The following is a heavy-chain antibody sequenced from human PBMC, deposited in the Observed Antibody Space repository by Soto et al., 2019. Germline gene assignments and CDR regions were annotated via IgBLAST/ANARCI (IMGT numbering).Heavy chain of an antibody. Sequence: SETLSLTCAVYGGSFSGYYWSWIRQPPGKGLEWIGEINHSGSTNYNPSLKSRVTISVDTSKNQFSLKLSSVTAADTAVYYCARGTNEGHGMDVWGQGTTVTVSS. CDR3: ARGTNEGHGMDV. CDR1: GGSFSGYY. J-gene: IGHJ6*02. D-gene: IGHD2-8*01. CDR2: INHSGST. V-gene: IGHV4-34*01.